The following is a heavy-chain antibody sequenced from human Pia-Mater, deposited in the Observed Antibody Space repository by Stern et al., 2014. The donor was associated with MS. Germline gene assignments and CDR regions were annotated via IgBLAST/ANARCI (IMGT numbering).Heavy chain of an antibody. CDR2: INPKSGAT. V-gene: IGHV1-2*06. CDR3: ARGPKFGAFDV. J-gene: IGHJ3*01. D-gene: IGHD3-3*01. CDR1: GYTFTGSF. Sequence: VQLVESGAEVKRPGASVKVSCKTSGYTFTGSFMYWEPQAPGQRLERMGRINPKSGATDYAEKFEGRVTLTRDTAITTAYMEVIRLTSDDTAVYYCARGPKFGAFDVWGQGTVITVS.